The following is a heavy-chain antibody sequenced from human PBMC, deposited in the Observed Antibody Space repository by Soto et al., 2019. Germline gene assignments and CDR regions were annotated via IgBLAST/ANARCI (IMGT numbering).Heavy chain of an antibody. Sequence: RASVKVSCKASGGTFSSYAISWVRQAPGQGLEWMGGIIPIFGTANYAQKFQGRVTITADKSTSTAYMELSSLRSEDTAVYYCARDLRGVSYDSAFDPWGQGTLVTVSS. CDR3: ARDLRGVSYDSAFDP. CDR2: IIPIFGTA. V-gene: IGHV1-69*06. J-gene: IGHJ5*02. D-gene: IGHD5-12*01. CDR1: GGTFSSYA.